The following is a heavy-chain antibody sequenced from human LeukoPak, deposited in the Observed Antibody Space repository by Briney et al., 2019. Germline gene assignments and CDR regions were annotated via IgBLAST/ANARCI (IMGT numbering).Heavy chain of an antibody. V-gene: IGHV3-48*03. D-gene: IGHD2-2*01. Sequence: GGSLRLSCAASGFTFSSYEMNWVRQAPGKGLKWVSYISSSGSTIYYADSVKGRFTISRDNAKNSLYLQMNSLRAEDTAVYYCARLPGFCSSTSCYSGIDWFDPWGQGTLVTVSS. CDR1: GFTFSSYE. J-gene: IGHJ5*02. CDR2: ISSSGSTI. CDR3: ARLPGFCSSTSCYSGIDWFDP.